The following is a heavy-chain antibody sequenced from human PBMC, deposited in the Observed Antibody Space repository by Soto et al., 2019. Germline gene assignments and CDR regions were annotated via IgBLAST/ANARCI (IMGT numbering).Heavy chain of an antibody. CDR1: GFTFSSYG. D-gene: IGHD6-13*01. J-gene: IGHJ4*02. CDR3: AKEIAAAGNFDY. Sequence: GGSLRLSCAASGFTFSSYGMHWVRQAPGKGLEWVAVISYDGSNKYYADSVKGRFTISRDNSKNTLYLQMNSLRAEDTAVYYCAKEIAAAGNFDYWGQGTLVTVSS. V-gene: IGHV3-30*18. CDR2: ISYDGSNK.